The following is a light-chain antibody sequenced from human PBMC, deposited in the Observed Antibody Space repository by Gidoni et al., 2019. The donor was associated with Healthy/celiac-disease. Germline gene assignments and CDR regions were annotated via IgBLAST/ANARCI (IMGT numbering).Light chain of an antibody. CDR2: WAS. V-gene: IGKV4-1*01. J-gene: IGKJ4*01. Sequence: DIVMTQSPDSLAMSLGERAPINCKSSQSVLYSSNNKNYLAWYQQKPGQPPKLLIYWASTRESGVPDRFIGSGSGTDFTLTISSLQAEDVAVYYCQQYYSTPLTFGGGTKVEIK. CDR1: QSVLYSSNNKNY. CDR3: QQYYSTPLT.